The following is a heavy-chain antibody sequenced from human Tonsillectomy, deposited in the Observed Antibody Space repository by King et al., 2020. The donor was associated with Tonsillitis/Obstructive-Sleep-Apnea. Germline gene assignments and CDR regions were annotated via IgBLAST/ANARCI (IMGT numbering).Heavy chain of an antibody. J-gene: IGHJ6*03. Sequence: VQLQESGPGLVKPSETLSLTCTVSGGSITSNYWSWLRQPPGKGLEWIGYISDSGSTNYNPSLKSRVTISADTSKNQFSLKVSSVTAADTALYYCARVREGEGSSPRGYYYYYYMDVWGKGTTVTVSS. CDR2: ISDSGST. CDR1: GGSITSNY. CDR3: ARVREGEGSSPRGYYYYYYMDV. V-gene: IGHV4-59*01. D-gene: IGHD6-6*01.